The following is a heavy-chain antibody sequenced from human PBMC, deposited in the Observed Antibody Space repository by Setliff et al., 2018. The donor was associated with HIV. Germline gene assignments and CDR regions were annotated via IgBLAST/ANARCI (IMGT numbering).Heavy chain of an antibody. CDR1: GFTFISYD. CDR2: ISGDGGRT. CDR3: AKFPVFKWFGERQGWFDL. V-gene: IGHV3-23*01. Sequence: GGSLRLSCAASGFTFISYDMGWVRQAPGKGLEWVSAISGDGGRTYVAGPVKGRLITSRDNSKNTMYLQMNSLRVEDTAVYYCAKFPVFKWFGERQGWFDLWGQGTLVTVSS. J-gene: IGHJ5*02. D-gene: IGHD3-10*01.